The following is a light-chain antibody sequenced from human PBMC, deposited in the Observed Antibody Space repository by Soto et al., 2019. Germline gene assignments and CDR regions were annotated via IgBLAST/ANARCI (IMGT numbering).Light chain of an antibody. V-gene: IGLV2-14*01. J-gene: IGLJ2*01. CDR1: SSDVGAYNY. Sequence: QSALTQPASVSGSPGQSITISCTGTSSDVGAYNYVSWYQQHPGKAPKLMISDVSNRPSGVSNRFSGSKSGNMASLTISGLQAEDEADYYCSSYTSSSTHVVFGGGTKLTVL. CDR2: DVS. CDR3: SSYTSSSTHVV.